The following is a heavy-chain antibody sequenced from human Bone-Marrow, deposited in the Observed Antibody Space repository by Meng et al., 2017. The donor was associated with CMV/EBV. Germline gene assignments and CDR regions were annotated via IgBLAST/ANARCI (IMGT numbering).Heavy chain of an antibody. J-gene: IGHJ4*02. D-gene: IGHD2-15*01. CDR3: AGLWSFLLV. CDR2: ISFDGSNT. Sequence: GESLKISCAGSGFTFSTYAIHWVRQAPGKGLEWVALISFDGSNTFYADSVKGRLTISRDNSNNTLYLQMNSLKTEDTAVYYCAGLWSFLLVWGQGTLVTVSS. V-gene: IGHV3-30*04. CDR1: GFTFSTYA.